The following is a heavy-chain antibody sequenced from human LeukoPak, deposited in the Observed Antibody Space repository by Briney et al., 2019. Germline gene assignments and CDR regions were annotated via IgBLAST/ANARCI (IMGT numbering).Heavy chain of an antibody. CDR3: GRDLNRSGYTREGRFDP. Sequence: VASVKVSCKASGYTLTNYNMHWERQAPGQGLEWMGIMNPSGDSTTYAQKYLASHTLTRDMSTSTVSIELSSLRSEDTAVYYCGRDLNRSGYTREGRFDPWGQGTLVTVSS. CDR2: MNPSGDST. V-gene: IGHV1-46*01. CDR1: GYTLTNYN. J-gene: IGHJ5*02. D-gene: IGHD3-22*01.